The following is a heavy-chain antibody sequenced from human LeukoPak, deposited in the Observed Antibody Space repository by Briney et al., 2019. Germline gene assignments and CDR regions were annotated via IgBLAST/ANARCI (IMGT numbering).Heavy chain of an antibody. CDR3: ARVEHLWFGVS. Sequence: SETLSLTCNVSGGSISGYHWSWIRQPPGKGLEWLGYIRSGNTNYNPSLKSRVTISVDTSKNQFSLKLSFVTAADTAVYYCARVEHLWFGVSWGQGTLVTVSS. J-gene: IGHJ5*02. V-gene: IGHV4-59*01. CDR1: GGSISGYH. CDR2: IRSGNT. D-gene: IGHD3-10*01.